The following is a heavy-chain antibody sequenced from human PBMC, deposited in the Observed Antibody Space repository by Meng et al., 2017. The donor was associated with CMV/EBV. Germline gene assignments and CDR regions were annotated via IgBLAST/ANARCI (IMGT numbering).Heavy chain of an antibody. V-gene: IGHV1-69*04. CDR2: IIPMLGIA. Sequence: SVKVSCKASGYSFSSYDINWVRQASGQGLEWMGRIIPMLGIANYAQKFQGRVTITADRSTSTAYMELSSLRSEDTAVYYCASQYCYGTSCYDYYYYYAMDVWGQGTTVTVSS. D-gene: IGHD2-2*01. CDR3: ASQYCYGTSCYDYYYYYAMDV. J-gene: IGHJ6*02. CDR1: GYSFSSYD.